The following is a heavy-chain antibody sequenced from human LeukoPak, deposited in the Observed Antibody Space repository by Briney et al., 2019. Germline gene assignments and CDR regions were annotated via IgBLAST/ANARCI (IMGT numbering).Heavy chain of an antibody. CDR2: LSGSGGSA. Sequence: GGSLRLSCAASGFTFSKFAMSWVRQAPGKGLEWVSTLSGSGGSAYYADSVKGRFTISRDNSKNILYLQMNRLRAEDTAVYYCAKGAYYDILTGYPMHFDYWGQGTLVTVSS. D-gene: IGHD3-9*01. CDR3: AKGAYYDILTGYPMHFDY. CDR1: GFTFSKFA. V-gene: IGHV3-23*01. J-gene: IGHJ4*02.